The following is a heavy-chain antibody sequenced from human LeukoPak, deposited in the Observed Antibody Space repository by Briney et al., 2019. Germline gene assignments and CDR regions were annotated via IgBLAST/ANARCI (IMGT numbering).Heavy chain of an antibody. CDR2: ISGSGAST. J-gene: IGHJ4*02. Sequence: GGSLRLSCLTSGFTFSTNAMSWVRPAPGKGLEWISGISGSGASTYYADSVTGRFTISRDNSRNTLYLQMNSLRGDDTAVYYCAKDVGKWESLHFFDHWGQGTLVTVST. V-gene: IGHV3-23*01. D-gene: IGHD1-26*01. CDR1: GFTFSTNA. CDR3: AKDVGKWESLHFFDH.